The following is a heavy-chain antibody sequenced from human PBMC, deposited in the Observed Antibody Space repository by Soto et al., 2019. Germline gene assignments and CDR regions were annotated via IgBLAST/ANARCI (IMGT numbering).Heavy chain of an antibody. J-gene: IGHJ5*02. CDR3: ARGLTFTIFGVVINNWFDP. Sequence: QVQLQESGPGLMKPSETLSLTCTVSGGSVSSGSYYWSWSRQPPGKGLEWIGYIYYSGSTNYNPSLKSRVTISVDTSKNQFSLKLSSVTAADTAVYYCARGLTFTIFGVVINNWFDPWGQGTLVTVSS. D-gene: IGHD3-3*01. CDR2: IYYSGST. CDR1: GGSVSSGSYY. V-gene: IGHV4-61*01.